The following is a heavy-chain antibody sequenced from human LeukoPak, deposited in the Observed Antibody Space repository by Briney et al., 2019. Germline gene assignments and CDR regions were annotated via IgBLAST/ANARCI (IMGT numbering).Heavy chain of an antibody. CDR1: GYTFTSYD. J-gene: IGHJ3*02. CDR3: ARGAGYRGGSYPRYAFDI. V-gene: IGHV1-8*01. CDR2: MNPNSGNT. Sequence: GASVKVSCKASGYTFTSYDINWVRQATGQGLEWMGWMNPNSGNTGYAQKFQGRVTMTRNTSISTAYMELSSLRSEDTAVYYCARGAGYRGGSYPRYAFDIWGQGTMVTVSS. D-gene: IGHD1-26*01.